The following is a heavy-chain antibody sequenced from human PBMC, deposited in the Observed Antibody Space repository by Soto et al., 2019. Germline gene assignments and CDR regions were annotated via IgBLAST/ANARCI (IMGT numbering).Heavy chain of an antibody. CDR2: INHSGST. V-gene: IGHV4-34*01. J-gene: IGHJ6*02. CDR1: GGSFSGYY. D-gene: IGHD3-3*01. CDR3: ARVRRWHRDYYGMDV. Sequence: KPSETLSLTCAVYGGSFSGYYWSWIRQPPGKGLEWIGEINHSGSTNYNPSLKSRVTISVDTSKNQFSLKLSSVTAADTAVYYCARVRRWHRDYYGMDVWGQGTTVTVS.